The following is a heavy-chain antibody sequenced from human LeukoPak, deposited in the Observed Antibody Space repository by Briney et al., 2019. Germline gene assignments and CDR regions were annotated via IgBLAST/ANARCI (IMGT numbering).Heavy chain of an antibody. CDR3: ASVAGAGYFDY. V-gene: IGHV1-69*13. J-gene: IGHJ4*02. CDR1: GGTFSSYA. Sequence: ASVKVSCKASGGTFSSYAISWVRQAPGQGLEWMGGIIPIFGTANYAQKFQGRVTITADESTSTAYMELSSLRSEDTAVYYCASVAGAGYFDYWGQGTLVTVSS. D-gene: IGHD6-13*01. CDR2: IIPIFGTA.